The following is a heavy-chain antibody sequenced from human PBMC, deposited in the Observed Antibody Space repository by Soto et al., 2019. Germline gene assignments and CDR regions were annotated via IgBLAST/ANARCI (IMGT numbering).Heavy chain of an antibody. CDR1: GFTFSSYA. Sequence: QVQLVESGGGVVQPGRSLRLSCAASGFTFSSYAMHWVRQAPGKGLEWVAVISYDGSNKSYADSVKGRFTISRDNSKNTLYLQMNSLRAEDTAVYYCARDRENSGWGLDYWGQGTLVTVSS. CDR2: ISYDGSNK. D-gene: IGHD6-19*01. CDR3: ARDRENSGWGLDY. J-gene: IGHJ4*02. V-gene: IGHV3-30-3*01.